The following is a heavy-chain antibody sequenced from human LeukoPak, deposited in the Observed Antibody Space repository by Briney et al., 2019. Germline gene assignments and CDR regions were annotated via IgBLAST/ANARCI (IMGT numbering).Heavy chain of an antibody. CDR1: GFTFSGSA. CDR2: IRSKANSYAK. J-gene: IGHJ6*03. Sequence: GGSLRLSCAASGFTFSGSAMHWVRQASGKGLEWVGRIRSKANSYAKAYAGSVKGRFTISRDDSKNTAYLQMNSLKTEDTAVYYCTRLGYSSSGNYYYYYMDVWGKGTTVAVSS. V-gene: IGHV3-73*01. D-gene: IGHD6-13*01. CDR3: TRLGYSSSGNYYYYYMDV.